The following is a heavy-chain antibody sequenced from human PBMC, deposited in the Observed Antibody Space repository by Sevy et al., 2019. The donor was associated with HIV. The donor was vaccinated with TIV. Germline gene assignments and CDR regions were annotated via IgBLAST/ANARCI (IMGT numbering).Heavy chain of an antibody. CDR3: AREGDCTNGVCSNWFDP. V-gene: IGHV4-59*01. CDR1: GGSISSYY. Sequence: SETLSLTCSVSGGSISSYYWSWIRQPPGNGLEWIGYIYYSGSTNYNPSLKSRVTMSVDTSKNQFSLKLRSVTAADTAVYYCAREGDCTNGVCSNWFDPWGQGTLVTVSS. J-gene: IGHJ5*02. D-gene: IGHD2-8*01. CDR2: IYYSGST.